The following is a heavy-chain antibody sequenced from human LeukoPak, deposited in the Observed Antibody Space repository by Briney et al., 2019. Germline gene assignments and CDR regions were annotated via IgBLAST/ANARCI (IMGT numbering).Heavy chain of an antibody. J-gene: IGHJ5*02. Sequence: SETLSLTCTVTGGSISSGDYYWSWIRQPPGKGLEWIAYMYYSGSTYYNPSLKSRVTMPADTSKNQLSLKLSSVTAADTAVYYCARPYYYDSRIDPWGQGILVTVSS. D-gene: IGHD3-22*01. CDR1: GGSISSGDYY. CDR3: ARPYYYDSRIDP. CDR2: MYYSGST. V-gene: IGHV4-30-4*01.